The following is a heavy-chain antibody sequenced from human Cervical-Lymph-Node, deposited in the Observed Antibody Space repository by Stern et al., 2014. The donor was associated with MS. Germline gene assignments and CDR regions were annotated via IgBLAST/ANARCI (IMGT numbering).Heavy chain of an antibody. J-gene: IGHJ5*02. CDR3: ARELERGGFDP. V-gene: IGHV3-53*01. CDR2: IYSGGTT. D-gene: IGHD3-3*01. Sequence: DQLVQSGGGLIQPGRSLRLSCAASGFSVSDFYMDWVRQAPGKGLEWVAVIYSGGTTYYADSVKGRFTISRDSSKNIVYLQMNSLRAEDTAVYSCARELERGGFDPWGQGTLVTVSS. CDR1: GFSVSDFY.